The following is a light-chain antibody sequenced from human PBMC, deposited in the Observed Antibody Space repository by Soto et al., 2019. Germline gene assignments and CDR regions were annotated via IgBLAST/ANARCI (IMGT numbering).Light chain of an antibody. J-gene: IGKJ5*01. CDR2: DAS. CDR3: QQYNSYSIT. CDR1: QIINTR. V-gene: IGKV1-5*01. Sequence: DIQMTQSPSTLSASVGDRVTITCRASQIINTRLAWYQQKSGEAPKLLIYDASNLGSGVPSRFSASGVGTEFTLTISSLQPDDFAAYYCQQYNSYSITFGQGTRLEIK.